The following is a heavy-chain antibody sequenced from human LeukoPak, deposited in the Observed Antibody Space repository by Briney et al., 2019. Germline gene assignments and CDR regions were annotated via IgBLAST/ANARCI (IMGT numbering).Heavy chain of an antibody. Sequence: GGSLRLSCAASGFTFSSYAMSWVRQAPGKGLEWVANIKQDGSEKYYVDSVKGRFTISRDNAKNSLYLQMNSLRAEDTAVYYCARDRITMVRGVNPPDYYYYGMDVWGQGTTVTVSS. CDR1: GFTFSSYA. D-gene: IGHD3-10*01. CDR3: ARDRITMVRGVNPPDYYYYGMDV. J-gene: IGHJ6*02. CDR2: IKQDGSEK. V-gene: IGHV3-7*01.